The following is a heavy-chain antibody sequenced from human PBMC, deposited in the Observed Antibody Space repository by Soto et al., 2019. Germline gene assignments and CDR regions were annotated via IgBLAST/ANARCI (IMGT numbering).Heavy chain of an antibody. J-gene: IGHJ6*02. V-gene: IGHV3-21*01. CDR2: ISSSSDYI. CDR3: ARDSDSSGWYYYYGMDV. Sequence: GGSLRLSCEASGFTFSSYSMNWVRQAPGKGLEWVSSISSSSDYIYYADSVKGRFTISRDSAKNSLYLQVNSLRAEDTAVYYCARDSDSSGWYYYYGMDVWGRGTTVTVSS. CDR1: GFTFSSYS. D-gene: IGHD3-22*01.